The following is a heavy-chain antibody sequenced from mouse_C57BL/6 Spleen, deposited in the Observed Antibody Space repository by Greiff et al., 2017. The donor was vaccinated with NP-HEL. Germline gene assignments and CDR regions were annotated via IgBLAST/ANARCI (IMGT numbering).Heavy chain of an antibody. CDR3: ARVDGNYDFDY. CDR1: GYTFTSYW. CDR2: IDPSDSYT. V-gene: IGHV1-69*01. Sequence: QVQLQQSGAELVMPGASVKLSCKASGYTFTSYWMHWVKQRPGQGLEWIGEIDPSDSYTNYNQKFKGKSTLTVDKSSSTAYMQLSSLTSEDSAVYYCARVDGNYDFDYWGQGTTLTVSS. D-gene: IGHD2-1*01. J-gene: IGHJ2*01.